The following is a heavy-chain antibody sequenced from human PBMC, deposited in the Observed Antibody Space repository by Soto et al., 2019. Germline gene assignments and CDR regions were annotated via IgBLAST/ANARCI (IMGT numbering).Heavy chain of an antibody. J-gene: IGHJ5*02. D-gene: IGHD1-20*01. CDR2: VAHDGTSK. CDR3: ARDHSITVIVAEIDL. Sequence: GGSLRLSSAASGFSFSDHAMHWVRRAPGKGLEWVALVAHDGTSKYYAGSVKGRFTISSDKSSNTLFLQMDSLDTEDTAVYYCARDHSITVIVAEIDLWGRGTLVTVSS. V-gene: IGHV3-30-3*01. CDR1: GFSFSDHA.